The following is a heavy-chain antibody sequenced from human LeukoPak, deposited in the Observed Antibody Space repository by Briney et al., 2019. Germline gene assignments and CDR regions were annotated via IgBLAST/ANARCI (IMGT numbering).Heavy chain of an antibody. J-gene: IGHJ5*02. CDR2: ISAYNGNT. CDR3: ARAWHRGYSYGYLTNWFDP. V-gene: IGHV1-18*01. D-gene: IGHD5-18*01. Sequence: ASVKLSFKAAGYAFTSSGISWVRQAPGQGLEWMGWISAYNGNTNYAQKLQGRVTMTTDTSTSTAYMELRILRSDDTAVYYCARAWHRGYSYGYLTNWFDPWGQGTLVTVSS. CDR1: GYAFTSSG.